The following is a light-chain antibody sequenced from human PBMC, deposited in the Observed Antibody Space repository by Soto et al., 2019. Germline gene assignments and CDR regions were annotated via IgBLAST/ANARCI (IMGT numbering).Light chain of an antibody. CDR1: QSVSSY. CDR2: DAS. J-gene: IGKJ1*01. CDR3: LQHNTFPWT. V-gene: IGKV3-11*01. Sequence: EIVLTQSPATLSLSPGERATLSCRASQSVSSYLAWYQQKPGQAPRLLIYDASNRATGIPARFSGSGSGTDFTLTISSLEPEDFATYYCLQHNTFPWTFGQGTKVEIQ.